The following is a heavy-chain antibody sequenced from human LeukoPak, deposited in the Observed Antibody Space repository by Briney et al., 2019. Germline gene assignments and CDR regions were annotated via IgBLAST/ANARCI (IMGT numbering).Heavy chain of an antibody. Sequence: ASVKVSCKTSGYTFTSLYIHWVQQAPGQGLEWMGRIDPNRGDRKFAQRFQDRVTFTTDASISTAYMELSSLGSDDTAVYYCARDNYDKRFDYWGQGTLVTVSP. CDR1: GYTFTSLY. J-gene: IGHJ4*02. D-gene: IGHD3-22*01. V-gene: IGHV1-2*06. CDR3: ARDNYDKRFDY. CDR2: IDPNRGDR.